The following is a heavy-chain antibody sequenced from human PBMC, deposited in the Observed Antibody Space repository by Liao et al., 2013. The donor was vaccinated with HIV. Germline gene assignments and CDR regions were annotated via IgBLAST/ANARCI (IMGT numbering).Heavy chain of an antibody. J-gene: IGHJ3*02. V-gene: IGHV4-34*01. CDR2: INHRGST. D-gene: IGHD2-15*01. CDR3: ARADVDVVAGPRAFDI. Sequence: QVQLKQWGAGLLKPSETLSLTCAVYGGSFRGNYWSWIRQPPGKGLEWIGEINHRGSTDYNPSLKSRVTISGDTSKNQFSLKLNSVTAADTAVYFCARADVDVVAGPRAFDIWGQGDNGHRLF. CDR1: GGSFRGNY.